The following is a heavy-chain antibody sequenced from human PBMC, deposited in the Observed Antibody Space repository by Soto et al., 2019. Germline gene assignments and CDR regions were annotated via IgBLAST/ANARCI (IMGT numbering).Heavy chain of an antibody. D-gene: IGHD6-13*01. CDR1: GYTFTGYY. CDR3: ARDRIAAAGTFSYYYYYGMDV. J-gene: IGHJ6*02. CDR2: INPNSGGT. V-gene: IGHV1-2*04. Sequence: ASVKVSCKASGYTFTGYYMHWVRQAPGQGLEWMGWINPNSGGTNYAQKFQGWVTMTRDTSISTAYMELSRLRSDDTAVYYCARDRIAAAGTFSYYYYYGMDVWGQGTTVTVSS.